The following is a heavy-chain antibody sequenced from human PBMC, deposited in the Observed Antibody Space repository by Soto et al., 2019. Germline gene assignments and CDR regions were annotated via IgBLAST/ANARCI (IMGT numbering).Heavy chain of an antibody. D-gene: IGHD1-26*01. CDR2: ISGSGGST. Sequence: GSLRLSCAASGFTFSNYAMSWVRQAPGKGLEWVSVISGSGGSTFYADSVNGRFTISRDNSKNTLYLQMNSLRAEDTAVYHCAKDEEVYPGSILYNWFDSWGQGTLVTVSS. J-gene: IGHJ5*01. V-gene: IGHV3-23*01. CDR3: AKDEEVYPGSILYNWFDS. CDR1: GFTFSNYA.